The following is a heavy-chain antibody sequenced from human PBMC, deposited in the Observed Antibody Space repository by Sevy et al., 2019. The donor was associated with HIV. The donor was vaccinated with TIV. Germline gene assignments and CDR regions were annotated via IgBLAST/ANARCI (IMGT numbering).Heavy chain of an antibody. V-gene: IGHV3-30-3*01. CDR1: AFTFSSYT. D-gene: IGHD2-2*01. CDR2: IYNVGGNK. CDR3: ARVIVVVPAAMSGMDV. Sequence: GGSLRLSCAASAFTFSSYTMHWVRQAPGKGLEWVPFIYNVGGNKYNANSVKGRVTISRDNSKNTLYLQMNSMRAEDTAVYYCARVIVVVPAAMSGMDVWGQGTTVTVSS. J-gene: IGHJ6*02.